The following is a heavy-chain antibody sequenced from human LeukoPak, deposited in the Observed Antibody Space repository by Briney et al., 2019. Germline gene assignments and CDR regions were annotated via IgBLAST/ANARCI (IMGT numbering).Heavy chain of an antibody. D-gene: IGHD3-3*01. CDR1: GFTFSSYA. V-gene: IGHV3-23*01. CDR3: AKVPARITIFGVARFDP. Sequence: PGGSLRLSXAASGFTFSSYAMSWVRQAPGKGLEWVSAISGSGGSTYYADSVKGRFTISRDNSKNTLYLQMNSLRAEDTAVYYCAKVPARITIFGVARFDPWGPGTLVTVSS. J-gene: IGHJ5*02. CDR2: ISGSGGST.